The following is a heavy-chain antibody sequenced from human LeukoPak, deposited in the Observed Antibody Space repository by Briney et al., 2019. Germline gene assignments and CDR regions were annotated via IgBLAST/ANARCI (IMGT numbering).Heavy chain of an antibody. V-gene: IGHV4-4*09. Sequence: SETLSLTCTVSGGSLSSYYWSWIRQPPGKGLEWIGYIYNSESTNYNSSLQSRVTMSLDTSKNQLFLKLSSVTAADTAVYYCARFHSGPSGWYVLWYFDLWGRGTLVTVSS. CDR1: GGSLSSYY. CDR3: ARFHSGPSGWYVLWYFDL. J-gene: IGHJ2*01. CDR2: IYNSEST. D-gene: IGHD6-19*01.